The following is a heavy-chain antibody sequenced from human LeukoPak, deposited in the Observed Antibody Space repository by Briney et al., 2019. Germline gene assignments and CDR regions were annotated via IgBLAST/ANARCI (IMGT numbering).Heavy chain of an antibody. Sequence: GASVKVSCKASGYTFSSYGISWVRQAPGQGLEWMGWISAYNGNTNYAQKLQGRVTMTTDTSTSTAYMELRSLRSDDTAVYYCARGILTGYATLLYYYYGMDVWGKGTTVTVSS. CDR1: GYTFSSYG. V-gene: IGHV1-18*04. D-gene: IGHD3-9*01. CDR2: ISAYNGNT. CDR3: ARGILTGYATLLYYYYGMDV. J-gene: IGHJ6*04.